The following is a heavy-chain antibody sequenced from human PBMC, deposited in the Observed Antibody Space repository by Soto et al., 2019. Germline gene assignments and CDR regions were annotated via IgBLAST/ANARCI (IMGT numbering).Heavy chain of an antibody. J-gene: IGHJ4*02. D-gene: IGHD5-12*01. V-gene: IGHV3-72*01. CDR2: SRDKVHSHTT. CDR3: ARGVVSTGYFDY. Sequence: EVQLAESGGGLVQPGGSLRLSCAASGFTFSDHYMDWVRQAPGKGLEWVGRSRDKVHSHTTEYAASVKGRFTISRGDSENSLYLQMNSLHTEDTAVYYCARGVVSTGYFDYWGQGTLVTVSS. CDR1: GFTFSDHY.